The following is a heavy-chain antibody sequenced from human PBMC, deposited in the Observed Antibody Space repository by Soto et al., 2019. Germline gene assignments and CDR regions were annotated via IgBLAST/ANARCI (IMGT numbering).Heavy chain of an antibody. Sequence: AESLQLSCKRRGFSVCGYWISSVRQMPVKGLEWMGRIDPSDSYTNYSPSFQGHVTISADKSISTAYLQWSSLKASDTAMYYCARHSLRQKLTYYGMDVWGQGTTVTVSS. V-gene: IGHV5-10-1*01. CDR2: IDPSDSYT. CDR3: ARHSLRQKLTYYGMDV. D-gene: IGHD6-13*01. CDR1: GFSVCGYW. J-gene: IGHJ6*02.